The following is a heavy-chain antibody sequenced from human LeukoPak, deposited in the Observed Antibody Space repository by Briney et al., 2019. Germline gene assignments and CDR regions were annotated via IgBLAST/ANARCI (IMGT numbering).Heavy chain of an antibody. J-gene: IGHJ4*02. D-gene: IGHD3-10*01. CDR1: GYTFTGNY. CDR2: INPNSGGT. CDR3: ARAMVRGVIPDY. Sequence: ASVKVSCKASGYTFTGNYMHWVRQAPGQGLEWMGWINPNSGGTNYAQKFQGRVTMTMDTSIGTAYMELNRLRSDDTAVYYCARAMVRGVIPDYWGKGTLVTVSS. V-gene: IGHV1-2*02.